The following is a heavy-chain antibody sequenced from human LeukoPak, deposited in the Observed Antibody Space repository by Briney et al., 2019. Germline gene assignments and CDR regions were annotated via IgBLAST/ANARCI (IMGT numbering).Heavy chain of an antibody. V-gene: IGHV3-7*03. Sequence: PGGSLRLSCAASGFTFSSYWMSWVRQAPGKGLEWVANIKQDGSEKYYVDSVKGRFTISRDNAKNSLYLQVNSLRAEDTAVYYCARAGLLWFGPAGYYGMDVWGKGTTVTVSS. CDR3: ARAGLLWFGPAGYYGMDV. CDR2: IKQDGSEK. J-gene: IGHJ6*04. D-gene: IGHD3-10*01. CDR1: GFTFSSYW.